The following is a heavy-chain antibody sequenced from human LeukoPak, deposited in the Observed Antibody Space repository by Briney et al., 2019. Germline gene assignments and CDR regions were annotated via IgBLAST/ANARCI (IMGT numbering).Heavy chain of an antibody. D-gene: IGHD6-19*01. Sequence: GRSLRLSCAASGFTFSYYGLHWVRQGPGKGLEWVAVISYDGSNKYYADSVKGRFTISRDNSKNTLYLQMNSLRAEDTAVYYCAKQCGGSDWFDAFDIWGQGTMATVSS. CDR3: AKQCGGSDWFDAFDI. V-gene: IGHV3-30*18. CDR2: ISYDGSNK. CDR1: GFTFSYYG. J-gene: IGHJ3*02.